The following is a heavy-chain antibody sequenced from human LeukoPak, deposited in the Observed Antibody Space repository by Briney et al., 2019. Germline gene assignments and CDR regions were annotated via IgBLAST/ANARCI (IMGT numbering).Heavy chain of an antibody. D-gene: IGHD2-8*02. CDR1: GFPFSAHW. CDR3: ATNTDHRFDY. Sequence: GGSLRLSCATSGFPFSAHWMSWVRQAPGKGLEWVAYIEKDGSDIHYADSVRGRFTISRDNTQASQWLQMNSLRVEDTAIYYCATNTDHRFDYWGQGILVTVSS. V-gene: IGHV3-7*01. CDR2: IEKDGSDI. J-gene: IGHJ4*02.